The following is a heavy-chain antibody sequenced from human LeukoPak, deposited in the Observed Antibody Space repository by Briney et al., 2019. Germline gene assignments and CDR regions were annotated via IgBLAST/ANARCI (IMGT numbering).Heavy chain of an antibody. V-gene: IGHV3-7*01. Sequence: GGSLRLSCAASGFTFSAYWMTWVRQAPGKGLEWVANIIEGGDLMYYVDSVKGRFTISRDNSQNTLYLQMNSLRPEDTAVYYCAKGGASVTRYVDYWGQGTLVTVSS. CDR2: IIEGGDLM. D-gene: IGHD4-17*01. J-gene: IGHJ4*02. CDR1: GFTFSAYW. CDR3: AKGGASVTRYVDY.